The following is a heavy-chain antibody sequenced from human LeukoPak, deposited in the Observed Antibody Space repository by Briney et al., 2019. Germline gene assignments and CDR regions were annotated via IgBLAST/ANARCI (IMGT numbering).Heavy chain of an antibody. CDR3: TRSGYRHPYHFES. CDR2: IYTGGGT. J-gene: IGHJ4*02. Sequence: RGSLRLSCAVSGFSVRTNFMSWVRQAPGKGLEWVSVIYTGGGTDHADSVKGRFTISRDNSKNTLSLQMNSLRADDTAIYYCTRSGYRHPYHFESWGQGTLVIVSS. CDR1: GFSVRTNF. D-gene: IGHD3-22*01. V-gene: IGHV3-53*01.